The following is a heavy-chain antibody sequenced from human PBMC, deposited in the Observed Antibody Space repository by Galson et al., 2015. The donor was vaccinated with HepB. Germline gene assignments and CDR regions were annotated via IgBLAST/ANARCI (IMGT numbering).Heavy chain of an antibody. V-gene: IGHV3-53*04. CDR3: ARDLGSPYYYDSSGYYIFDY. CDR2: IYSGGST. Sequence: SLRLSCAASGFTVSSNYMSWVRQAPGKGLEWVSVIYSGGSTYYADSVKGRFTISRHNSKNTLYLQMNSLRSDDTAVYYCARDLGSPYYYDSSGYYIFDYWGQGTLVTVSS. J-gene: IGHJ4*02. CDR1: GFTVSSNY. D-gene: IGHD3-22*01.